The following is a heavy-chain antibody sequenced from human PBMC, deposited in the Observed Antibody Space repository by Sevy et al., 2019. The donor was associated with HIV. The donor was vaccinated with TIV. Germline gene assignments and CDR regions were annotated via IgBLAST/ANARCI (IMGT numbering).Heavy chain of an antibody. D-gene: IGHD4-17*01. CDR1: GFTFSSYA. J-gene: IGHJ4*02. CDR3: ARTDYGDYLQFFDY. V-gene: IGHV3-30-3*01. CDR2: ISYDGSNK. Sequence: GGSLRLSCAASGFTFSSYAMHWVRQAPGKGLEWVAAISYDGSNKYYADSVKGRFTISRDNSKNTLYLQMNSLRAEDTAVYYCARTDYGDYLQFFDYWGQGTLVTVSS.